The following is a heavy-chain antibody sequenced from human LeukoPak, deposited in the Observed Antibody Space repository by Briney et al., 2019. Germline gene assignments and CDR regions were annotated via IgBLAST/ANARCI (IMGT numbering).Heavy chain of an antibody. J-gene: IGHJ4*02. D-gene: IGHD4-23*01. Sequence: ASVKVSCKTSGYSFTGHYVHWVRQAPGQGLEWMGGIHPKSGDTNYALKFHGRVTMTRDTSISTVYMDLSRLSSDATAVYYCARDYFGNSLLDYWGQGTLVTVSS. V-gene: IGHV1-2*02. CDR1: GYSFTGHY. CDR3: ARDYFGNSLLDY. CDR2: IHPKSGDT.